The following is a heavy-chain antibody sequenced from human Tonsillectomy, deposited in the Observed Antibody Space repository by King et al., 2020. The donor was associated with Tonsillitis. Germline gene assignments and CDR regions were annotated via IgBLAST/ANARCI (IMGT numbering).Heavy chain of an antibody. J-gene: IGHJ4*02. CDR3: ARGRRIGKVFDY. CDR1: GDNFNTFG. V-gene: IGHV1-18*01. CDR2: ISAYNGNT. D-gene: IGHD4-23*01. Sequence: QLVQSAAEVKTPGASVKVSCEASGDNFNTFGITWVRQAPGQGLEWMGWISAYNGNTNYGQKFQGRVTMTTDTSTSTAYMELRRLRNDDTAVYYCARGRRIGKVFDYWGPGTLVTVPS.